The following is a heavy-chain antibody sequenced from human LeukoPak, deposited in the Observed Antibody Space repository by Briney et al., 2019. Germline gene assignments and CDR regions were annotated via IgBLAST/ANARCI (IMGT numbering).Heavy chain of an antibody. J-gene: IGHJ4*02. CDR2: INAGNGNT. CDR1: GYTFTSYA. CDR3: ARTNSGYDYYFDY. V-gene: IGHV1-3*01. D-gene: IGHD5-12*01. Sequence: RRASVKVSCKASGYTFTSYAMHWVRQAPGQRLEWMGWINAGNGNTRYSQNFQGRVTFTRDTSASTAYMELSSLRSEDTAVYYCARTNSGYDYYFDYWGQGTLVTVSS.